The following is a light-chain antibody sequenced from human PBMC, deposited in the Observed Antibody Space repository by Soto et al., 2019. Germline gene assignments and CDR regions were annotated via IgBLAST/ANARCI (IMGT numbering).Light chain of an antibody. Sequence: EIVLTQSPGTLSLSPGERPALSCRASQSVTINSLAWYQQKFGQTPXLXXYGASTRATGIPARFSGSGSGTEFTLSISSLQSEDSAAYYCQQYNNWPPITFGQGTRLEIK. CDR3: QQYNNWPPIT. CDR1: QSVTIN. CDR2: GAS. V-gene: IGKV3D-15*01. J-gene: IGKJ5*01.